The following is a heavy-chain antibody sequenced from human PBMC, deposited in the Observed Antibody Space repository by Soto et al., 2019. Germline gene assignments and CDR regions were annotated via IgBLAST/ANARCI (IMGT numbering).Heavy chain of an antibody. J-gene: IGHJ6*02. Sequence: SGPTLVNPTETLTLTCTFSGFSLTSPGMCVSWIRQSPGKALEWLALIERDDDDKYYSTSLKIRLTISKDTRKNQVVLTMANMEPADTATYYCALSIRGPRRFNGMDVWGQGTTVTVSS. V-gene: IGHV2-70*13. CDR2: IERDDDDK. CDR3: ALSIRGPRRFNGMDV. D-gene: IGHD1-20*01. CDR1: GFSLTSPGMC.